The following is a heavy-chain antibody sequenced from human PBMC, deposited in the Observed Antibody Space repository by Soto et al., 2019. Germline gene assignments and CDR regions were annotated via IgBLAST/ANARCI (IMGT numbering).Heavy chain of an antibody. CDR2: ISYDGRNK. D-gene: IGHD5-12*01. V-gene: IGHV3-30*04. Sequence: QVQLEESGGGVVQPGRSLRLSCAASGFTFSGSAMHWVRQAPGKGLEWVAVISYDGRNKYYADSVKGRFTISRDNSKKTLVLQMNSLRTEDTAVYYCARDRPGHVAIYDAFDMWGHGTMVTVSS. J-gene: IGHJ3*02. CDR1: GFTFSGSA. CDR3: ARDRPGHVAIYDAFDM.